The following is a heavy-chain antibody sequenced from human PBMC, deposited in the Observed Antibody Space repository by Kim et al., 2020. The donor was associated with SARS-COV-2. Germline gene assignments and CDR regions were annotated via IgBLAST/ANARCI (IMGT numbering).Heavy chain of an antibody. CDR3: AREKIPNIVVHTAIIY. CDR1: GFTFGIYG. J-gene: IGHJ4*02. V-gene: IGHV3-48*02. Sequence: GGSLRLSCAGSGFTFGIYGMHWVRQAPGKGLEWVSYISTRSTTLNYADSVKGRFTISRDNAKNSLYLQMNSLRDEDTAVYYCAREKIPNIVVHTAIIYWGQGTLVTVSS. D-gene: IGHD2-21*01. CDR2: ISTRSTTL.